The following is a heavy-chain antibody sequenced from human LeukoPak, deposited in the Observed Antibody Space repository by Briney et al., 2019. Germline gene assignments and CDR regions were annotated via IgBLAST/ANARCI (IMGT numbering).Heavy chain of an antibody. J-gene: IGHJ4*02. CDR2: IYYSGST. V-gene: IGHV4-59*01. Sequence: PSETLSFTCTVSGGSISSYYWSWIRQPPGKGLEWIGYIYYSGSTNYNPSLKSRVTISVDTSKNQFSLKLSSVTAADTAVYYCASYTAITPTFDYWGQGTLVTVSS. CDR3: ASYTAITPTFDY. D-gene: IGHD5-18*01. CDR1: GGSISSYY.